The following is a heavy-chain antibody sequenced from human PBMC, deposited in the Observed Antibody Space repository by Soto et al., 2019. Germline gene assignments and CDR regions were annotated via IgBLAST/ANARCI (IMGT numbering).Heavy chain of an antibody. J-gene: IGHJ4*02. CDR1: GGSISSGGYS. D-gene: IGHD4-17*01. V-gene: IGHV4-30-2*01. Sequence: QLQLQESGSGLVKPSQTLSLTCAVSGGSISSGGYSWSWIRQAPGKDLEWIGYIYHSGSTYYNPSLKSRVTISXXRXKTXFSLKLTSVTAADTAVYYCARGPVGMTMVTTHFDYWGQGTLVTVSS. CDR2: IYHSGST. CDR3: ARGPVGMTMVTTHFDY.